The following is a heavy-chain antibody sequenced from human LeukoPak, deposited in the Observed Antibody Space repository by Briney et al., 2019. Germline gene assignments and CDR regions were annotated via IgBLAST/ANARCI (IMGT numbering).Heavy chain of an antibody. D-gene: IGHD2-15*01. CDR3: VRHGAQGSEY. V-gene: IGHV5-51*01. CDR1: GYSFSSYW. CDR2: IYPGDSDT. J-gene: IGHJ4*02. Sequence: GESLKISCKGSGYSFSSYWIAWVRQMPGKGLEWMGIIYPGDSDTRYSPSFQGQVTISADKSISTAYLQWSGLRASDTAMYYCVRHGAQGSEYWGQGTLVTVST.